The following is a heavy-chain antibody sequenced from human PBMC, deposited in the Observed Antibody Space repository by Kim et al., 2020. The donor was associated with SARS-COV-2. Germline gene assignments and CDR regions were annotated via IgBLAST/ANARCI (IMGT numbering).Heavy chain of an antibody. D-gene: IGHD5-12*01. CDR3: AKDGLDIVATY. CDR2: T. Sequence: TYYQDSVKSRFTISRDNSKNTLYLQMNNLRAEDTAVYYCAKDGLDIVATYWGQGTLVTVSS. J-gene: IGHJ4*02. V-gene: IGHV3-23*01.